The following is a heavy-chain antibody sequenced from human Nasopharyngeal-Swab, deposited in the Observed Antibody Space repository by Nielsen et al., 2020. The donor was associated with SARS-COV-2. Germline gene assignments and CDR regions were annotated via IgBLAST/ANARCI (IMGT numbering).Heavy chain of an antibody. V-gene: IGHV4-31*02. J-gene: IGHJ6*04. D-gene: IGHD3-22*01. Sequence: WIRQAPGKGLEGIGYIYYSGSTYYNPSLKSRVTISVDTSKNQFSLKLSSVTAADTAVYYCARQSWAGYYYDSSGYMDVWGKGTTVTVSS. CDR2: IYYSGST. CDR3: ARQSWAGYYYDSSGYMDV.